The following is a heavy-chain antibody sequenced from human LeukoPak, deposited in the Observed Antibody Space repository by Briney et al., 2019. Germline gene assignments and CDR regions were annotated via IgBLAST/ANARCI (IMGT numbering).Heavy chain of an antibody. J-gene: IGHJ4*02. D-gene: IGHD1-1*01. CDR3: ARSAAGTYY. CDR1: GFTFSSYS. V-gene: IGHV3-21*01. CDR2: ISSSSSYK. Sequence: GGSLRLSCVASGFTFSSYSMNWVRQAPGKGLEWVSSISSSSSYKYHTDSVKGRFTISRDNAKNSLYLQMNSLRAEDTAVYYCARSAAGTYYWGQGSQVTVSS.